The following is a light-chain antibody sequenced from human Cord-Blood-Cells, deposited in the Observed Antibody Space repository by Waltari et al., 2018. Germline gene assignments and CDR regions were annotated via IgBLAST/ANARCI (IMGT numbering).Light chain of an antibody. CDR2: AAS. J-gene: IGKJ5*01. CDR1: QSISSY. CDR3: QQSYSTPQVT. Sequence: DIQMTQSPSSLSASVGDRVTITCRASQSISSYLNWYQQKPGKAPKLLIYAASSLQSGVPSMFSGSGSGTDFTLTISSLQPEDFATYYCQQSYSTPQVTFGQGTRLEIK. V-gene: IGKV1-39*01.